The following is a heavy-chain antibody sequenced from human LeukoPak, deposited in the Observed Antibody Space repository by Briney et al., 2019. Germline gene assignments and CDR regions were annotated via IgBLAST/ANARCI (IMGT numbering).Heavy chain of an antibody. J-gene: IGHJ6*02. Sequence: GESLKISCKGSGYSFTSYWIGWVRQMPGKGLEWMGIIYPGDSDTRYSPSFQGQVTISADKSISTAYLQWSSLKASDTAMYYCARKGLGSQVPRGMDVWGQGTTVTVSS. V-gene: IGHV5-51*01. CDR3: ARKGLGSQVPRGMDV. D-gene: IGHD3-10*01. CDR1: GYSFTSYW. CDR2: IYPGDSDT.